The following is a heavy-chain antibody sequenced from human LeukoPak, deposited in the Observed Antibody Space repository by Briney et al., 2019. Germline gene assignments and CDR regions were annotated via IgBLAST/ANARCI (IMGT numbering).Heavy chain of an antibody. CDR2: IRYDGSNK. CDR1: GFTFSSYG. D-gene: IGHD3-22*01. Sequence: PGGSLRLSCAASGFTFSSYGMHWVRQAPGKGLEWVAFIRYDGSNKYYADSVKCRFTISRDNSKNTLYLQMNSLRAEDTAVYYCAKDRGGSYYYDSMDYWGQGTLVTVSS. CDR3: AKDRGGSYYYDSMDY. J-gene: IGHJ4*02. V-gene: IGHV3-30*02.